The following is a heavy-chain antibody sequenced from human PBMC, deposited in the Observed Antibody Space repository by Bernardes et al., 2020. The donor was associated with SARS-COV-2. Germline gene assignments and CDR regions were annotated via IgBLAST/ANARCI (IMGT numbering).Heavy chain of an antibody. CDR2: IYYSGNT. CDR3: ARQTLPFQLWLQGLYYFDY. Sequence: SETLSLTCTVSGGSISSNNYYWGWIRQPPGKGLEWIGSIYYSGNTYYNPSLKSRVTISVDTSKNQFSLKLSSVTAADTALYYCARQTLPFQLWLQGLYYFDYWGQGTLVPVSS. CDR1: GGSISSNNYY. V-gene: IGHV4-39*01. J-gene: IGHJ4*02. D-gene: IGHD5-18*01.